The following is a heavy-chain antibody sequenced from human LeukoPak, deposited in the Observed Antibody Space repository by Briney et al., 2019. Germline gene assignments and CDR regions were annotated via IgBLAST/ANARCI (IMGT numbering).Heavy chain of an antibody. V-gene: IGHV3-30*04. CDR2: ISYDGHNG. CDR3: ATSPAFCGGDCTFDY. J-gene: IGHJ4*02. D-gene: IGHD2-21*02. Sequence: PGGSLRLSCAASVLTFTDYSMHWVRQAPGKGLEWVAVISYDGHNGYYVDSVKGRFTISRDNSKKTLYLQMNSLRVEDTAVYYCATSPAFCGGDCTFDYWGLGTLVTVSS. CDR1: VLTFTDYS.